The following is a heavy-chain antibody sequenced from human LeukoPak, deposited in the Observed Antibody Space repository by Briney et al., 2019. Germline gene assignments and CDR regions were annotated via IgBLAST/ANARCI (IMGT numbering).Heavy chain of an antibody. V-gene: IGHV1-18*01. D-gene: IGHD3-3*01. J-gene: IGHJ4*02. Sequence: ASVKVSCKASGYSFTSYGFNWVRQAPGQGLEWMGWMSAYNGKTNYAQKLQGRVTMTTDTPTSTAYMELRSLRSDDTAVYYCARGRITIFGVVDYWGQGTLVTVSS. CDR1: GYSFTSYG. CDR2: MSAYNGKT. CDR3: ARGRITIFGVVDY.